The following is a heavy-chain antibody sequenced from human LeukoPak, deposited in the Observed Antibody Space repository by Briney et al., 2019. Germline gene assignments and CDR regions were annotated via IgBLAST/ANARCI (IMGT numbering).Heavy chain of an antibody. Sequence: GASVKVSCKASGYTFTSYGISWVRQAPGQGLEWMGWISAYNGNTNYAQKLQGRVTMTTDTSTSTAYMELRSLRSDDTAVYYCARQGIVVVPAGVHYYIDVWGKGTTVTVSS. V-gene: IGHV1-18*01. CDR3: ARQGIVVVPAGVHYYIDV. CDR1: GYTFTSYG. J-gene: IGHJ6*03. D-gene: IGHD2-2*01. CDR2: ISAYNGNT.